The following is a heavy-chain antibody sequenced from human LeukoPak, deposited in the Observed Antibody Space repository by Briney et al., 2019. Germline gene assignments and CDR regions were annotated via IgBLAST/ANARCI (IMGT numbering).Heavy chain of an antibody. CDR3: ARDKLPMTFNFFDY. D-gene: IGHD2-15*01. Sequence: ASVKVSCKASGYTFTGYYMHWVRQPPGQGLEWMGWINSNSGDTNYAQKFQGRVTMTRDTSISTAYMELSRLRSDDTAVYYCARDKLPMTFNFFDYWGQGTLVTVSS. J-gene: IGHJ4*02. CDR1: GYTFTGYY. V-gene: IGHV1-2*02. CDR2: INSNSGDT.